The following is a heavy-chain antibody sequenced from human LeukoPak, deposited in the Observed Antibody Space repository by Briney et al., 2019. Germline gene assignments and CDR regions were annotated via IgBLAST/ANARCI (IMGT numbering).Heavy chain of an antibody. CDR2: IYPGDSDT. Sequence: GESLKISCKGSGYSFSSYWINWVRQMPVKGLEWMGIIYPGDSDTRYSPSFQGQVIISADKSISTAYLQWSSLKASDTAMYYCAVREGYSSSWYDDYWGQGTLVTVSS. CDR1: GYSFSSYW. J-gene: IGHJ4*02. V-gene: IGHV5-51*01. CDR3: AVREGYSSSWYDDY. D-gene: IGHD6-13*01.